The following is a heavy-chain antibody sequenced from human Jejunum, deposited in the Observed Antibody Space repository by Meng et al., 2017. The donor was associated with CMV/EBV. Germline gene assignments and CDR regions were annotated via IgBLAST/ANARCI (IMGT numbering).Heavy chain of an antibody. CDR2: IIPNPGKA. Sequence: IRWVPQAPGPGPEWMGRIIPNPGKATYAQKFQGRATITADKFTGTSFLDLSSLRSEDTAVYFCARVTTFYYALDVWGQGTTVTVSS. CDR3: ARVTTFYYALDV. D-gene: IGHD1-1*01. V-gene: IGHV1-69*04. J-gene: IGHJ6*02.